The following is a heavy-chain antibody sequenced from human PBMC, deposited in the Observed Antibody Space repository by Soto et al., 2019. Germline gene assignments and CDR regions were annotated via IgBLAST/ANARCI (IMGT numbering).Heavy chain of an antibody. CDR3: AKDLGYYDSREDALDF. Sequence: SLRLSCAASVFTFTSYAMSWVRQAPGKGLEWVSAISGSAGSTYYADSVKGRFTISRDNSKNTLYLQMNSLRAEDTAVYYCAKDLGYYDSREDALDFWGQGTMVTVSS. CDR1: VFTFTSYA. D-gene: IGHD3-22*01. J-gene: IGHJ3*01. CDR2: ISGSAGST. V-gene: IGHV3-23*01.